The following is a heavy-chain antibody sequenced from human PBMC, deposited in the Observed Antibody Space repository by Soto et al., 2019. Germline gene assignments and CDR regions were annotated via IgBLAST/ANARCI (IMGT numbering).Heavy chain of an antibody. J-gene: IGHJ6*02. CDR1: GYSFTSYW. Sequence: PGESLKISCKGSGYSFTSYWISWVRQMPGKGLEWMGRIDPSDSYTNYSPSFQGHVTISADKSISTAYLQWSSLKASDTAMYYCARRIVVVPATTYYYGMDVWGQGTTVTV. CDR3: ARRIVVVPATTYYYGMDV. CDR2: IDPSDSYT. D-gene: IGHD2-2*01. V-gene: IGHV5-10-1*01.